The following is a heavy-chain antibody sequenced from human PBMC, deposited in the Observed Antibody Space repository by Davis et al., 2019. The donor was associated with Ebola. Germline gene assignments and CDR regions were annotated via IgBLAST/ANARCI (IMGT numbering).Heavy chain of an antibody. V-gene: IGHV4-31*11. CDR3: ARGSSAFGGVIVPYYFDY. CDR1: GGSFSGYY. D-gene: IGHD3-16*02. Sequence: MPSETLSLTCAVYGGSFSGYYWSWIRQHPGKGLEWIGYIYYSGSTYYNPSLKSRVTISVDTSKNQFSLKLSSVTAADTAVYYCARGSSAFGGVIVPYYFDYWGQGTLVTVSS. CDR2: IYYSGST. J-gene: IGHJ4*02.